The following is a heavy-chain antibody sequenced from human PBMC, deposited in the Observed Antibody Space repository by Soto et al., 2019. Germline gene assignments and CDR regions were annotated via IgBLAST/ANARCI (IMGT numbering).Heavy chain of an antibody. CDR1: GGSFSGYY. D-gene: IGHD2-21*01. V-gene: IGHV4-34*01. CDR2: INHRGST. CDR3: ARDKIPGLFDY. Sequence: QVQLQQWGAGLLKPSETLSLTCAVYGGSFSGYYWTWIRQPPGTGLEWIGEINHRGSTNHNPSLKSRVTISVDTSKHQFSLKLTSVTAADTAVYYCARDKIPGLFDYWGQGTLVTVSS. J-gene: IGHJ4*02.